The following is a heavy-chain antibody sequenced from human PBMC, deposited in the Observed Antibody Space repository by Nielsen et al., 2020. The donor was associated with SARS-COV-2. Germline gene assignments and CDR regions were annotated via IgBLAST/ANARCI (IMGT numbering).Heavy chain of an antibody. CDR2: MNPNSGNT. D-gene: IGHD3-22*01. V-gene: IGHV1-8*01. CDR1: GYTFTSYD. Sequence: VSVKVSCKASGYTFTSYDINWVRQATGQGLEWMGWMNPNSGNTGYAQKFKGRVTMTRDTSISTAYMELSSLTSEDTAVYYCARRADYYDSSAYYYWGQGILVTVSS. J-gene: IGHJ4*02. CDR3: ARRADYYDSSAYYY.